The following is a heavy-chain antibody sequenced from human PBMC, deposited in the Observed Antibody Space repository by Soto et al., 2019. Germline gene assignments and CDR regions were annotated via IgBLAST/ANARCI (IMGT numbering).Heavy chain of an antibody. CDR3: AKDRVWAGTTDY. CDR1: GFTFGSYA. Sequence: EVQLLESGGGLVQPGGSLRLSCAASGFTFGSYAMRWVRQAPGKGLEWVSAISGSGGSTYYADSVKGRFTISRDNSKNTLYLQMNSLRGKDTAVYYCAKDRVWAGTTDYWGQGTLVTVSS. CDR2: ISGSGGST. J-gene: IGHJ4*02. V-gene: IGHV3-23*01. D-gene: IGHD1-1*01.